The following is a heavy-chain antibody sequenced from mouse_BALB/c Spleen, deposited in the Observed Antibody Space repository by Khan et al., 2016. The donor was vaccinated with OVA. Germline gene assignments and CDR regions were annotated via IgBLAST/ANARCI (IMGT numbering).Heavy chain of an antibody. J-gene: IGHJ2*01. CDR1: GYSITSDYA. CDR3: ARVYGGDFDY. D-gene: IGHD1-1*01. CDR2: ISYSGNT. Sequence: EVQLVESGPGLVKPSQSLSLTCTVTGYSITSDYAWNWLRQFPGNKLEWMGFISYSGNTNYNPSLKSRISITRDTSKNQFFLQLNSVTTEDTVTYYCARVYGGDFDYWGQGTTLTVSS. V-gene: IGHV3-2*02.